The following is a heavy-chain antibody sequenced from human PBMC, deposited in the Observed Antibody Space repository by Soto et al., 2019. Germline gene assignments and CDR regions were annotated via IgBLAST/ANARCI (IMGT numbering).Heavy chain of an antibody. V-gene: IGHV4-34*01. CDR2: INHSGST. D-gene: IGHD6-6*01. J-gene: IGHJ6*03. CDR1: GGSFSGYY. CDR3: ARGPRIAARRYYYYYYMDV. Sequence: SETLSLTCAVYGGSFSGYYWSWIRQPPGKGLEWIGEINHSGSTNYNPSLKSRVTISVDTSKNQFSLKLSSVTAADTAVYYCARGPRIAARRYYYYYYMDVWGKGTTVT.